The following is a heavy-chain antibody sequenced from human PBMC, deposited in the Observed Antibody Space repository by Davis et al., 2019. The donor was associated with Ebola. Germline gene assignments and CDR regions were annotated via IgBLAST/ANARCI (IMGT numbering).Heavy chain of an antibody. CDR1: GYTFTSYY. V-gene: IGHV1-46*01. D-gene: IGHD1-1*01. CDR2: INPSGGST. J-gene: IGHJ6*02. CDR3: ARVELYNWNDGPGYYYYGMDV. Sequence: ASVKVSCKASGYTFTSYYMHWVRQAPGQGLEWMGIINPSGGSTSYAQKFQGRVTMTRDTSTSTVYMELSSLRSEDTAVYYCARVELYNWNDGPGYYYYGMDVWGQGTTVTVSS.